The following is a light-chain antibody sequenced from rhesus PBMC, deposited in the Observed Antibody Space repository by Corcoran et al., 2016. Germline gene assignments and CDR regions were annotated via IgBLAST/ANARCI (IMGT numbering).Light chain of an antibody. CDR3: GQGTNVPWT. CDR1: QSLVHSNGNTY. Sequence: DVVMTQSPLSLPITPGQPASISCRSSQSLVHSNGNTYLSWYQKKTGQRPRRLIYQVSNRDSGVPDRVSGRGAGTDFTRKISRVEAEEVGGYYCGQGTNVPWTFGQGTKVEIK. CDR2: QVS. J-gene: IGKJ1*01. V-gene: IGKV2-65*01.